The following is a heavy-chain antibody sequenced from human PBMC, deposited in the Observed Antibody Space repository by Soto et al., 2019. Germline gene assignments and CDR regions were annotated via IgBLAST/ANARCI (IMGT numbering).Heavy chain of an antibody. CDR2: IFYSGST. V-gene: IGHV4-59*01. J-gene: IGHJ5*02. CDR1: GGSISNYY. CDR3: ARDGKVSGSATHWFDP. D-gene: IGHD1-26*01. Sequence: PSETLSLTCTVSGGSISNYYWSWIRQPPGKGLEWIGCIFYSGSTNYSPSLRSRVTISVDTSKNQISLELSSVTAADTAVYYCARDGKVSGSATHWFDPWGQGTLVTVS.